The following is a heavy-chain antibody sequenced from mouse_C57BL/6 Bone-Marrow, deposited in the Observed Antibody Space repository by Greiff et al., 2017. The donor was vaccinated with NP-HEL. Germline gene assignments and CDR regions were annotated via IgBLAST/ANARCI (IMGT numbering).Heavy chain of an antibody. J-gene: IGHJ2*01. CDR2: ISYDGSN. D-gene: IGHD2-4*01. CDR1: GYSITSGYY. Sequence: EVKLVESGPGLVKPSQSLSLTCSVTGYSITSGYYWNWIRQFPGNKLEWMGYISYDGSNNYNPSLKNRISITRDTSKNQFFLKLNSVTTEDTATYYCARDRDYPYFDYWGQGTTLTVSS. CDR3: ARDRDYPYFDY. V-gene: IGHV3-6*01.